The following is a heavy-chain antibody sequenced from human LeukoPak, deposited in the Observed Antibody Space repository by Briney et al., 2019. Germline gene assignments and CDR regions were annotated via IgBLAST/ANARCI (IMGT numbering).Heavy chain of an antibody. J-gene: IGHJ4*02. D-gene: IGHD3-3*01. Sequence: GETLRPSCAVSGFTFSSYCMSWVRQAPGKGQEWVANIKQDGSEKYYEDSAKGRFTIFRDNAKNSLYLQMNSLRGEDTAVYYCARDGTYYDFWSGFYWLDYWGQGTLVTVSS. CDR2: IKQDGSEK. V-gene: IGHV3-7*01. CDR3: ARDGTYYDFWSGFYWLDY. CDR1: GFTFSSYC.